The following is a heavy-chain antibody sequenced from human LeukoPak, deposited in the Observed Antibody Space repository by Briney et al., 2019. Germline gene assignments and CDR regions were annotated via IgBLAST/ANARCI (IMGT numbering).Heavy chain of an antibody. D-gene: IGHD1-26*01. CDR1: GYTFTSYY. CDR3: AKPKYSGRPTLGYYFDY. Sequence: VASVKVSCKASGYTFTSYYMHWVRQAPGQGLEWMGIINPSGGSTSYAQKFQGRVTMTRDTSTSTVYMELSSLRAEDTAVYYCAKPKYSGRPTLGYYFDYWGQGTLVTVSS. J-gene: IGHJ4*02. V-gene: IGHV1-46*01. CDR2: INPSGGST.